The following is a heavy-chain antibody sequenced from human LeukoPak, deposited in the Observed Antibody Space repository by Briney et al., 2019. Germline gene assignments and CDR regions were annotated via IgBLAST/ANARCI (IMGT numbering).Heavy chain of an antibody. D-gene: IGHD2-21*01. Sequence: PSETLSLTCTVSGGSISSYYWSWIRQPPGKGLEWIGYIYYSGSTNYNPSLKSRVTISVDTSKNQFSLKLSSVTAADTAVYYCARVRPKGDWVDYWGQGTLVTVSS. CDR3: ARVRPKGDWVDY. CDR1: GGSISSYY. CDR2: IYYSGST. J-gene: IGHJ4*02. V-gene: IGHV4-59*01.